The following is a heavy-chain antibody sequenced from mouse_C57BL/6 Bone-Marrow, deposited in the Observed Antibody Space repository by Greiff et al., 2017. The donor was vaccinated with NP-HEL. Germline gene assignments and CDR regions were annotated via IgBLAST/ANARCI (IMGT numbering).Heavy chain of an antibody. J-gene: IGHJ2*01. D-gene: IGHD1-1*01. Sequence: QVQLQQSGPELVKPGASVEISCKASGYAFSSSWMNWVKQRPGKGLEWIGRIYPGDGDTNYNGKFKGKATLTADKSSSTAYMQLSSLTSEDSAVYFCARCRFYYYGSSFFDYWGQGTTLTVSS. CDR3: ARCRFYYYGSSFFDY. V-gene: IGHV1-82*01. CDR1: GYAFSSSW. CDR2: IYPGDGDT.